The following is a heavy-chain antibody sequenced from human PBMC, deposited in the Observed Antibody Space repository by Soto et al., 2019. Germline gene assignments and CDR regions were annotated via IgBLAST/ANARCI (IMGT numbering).Heavy chain of an antibody. D-gene: IGHD2-15*01. CDR1: GYTFTNYA. Sequence: QVQLVQSGAEVKKPGASVKVSCQASGYTFTNYAISWVRQAPGQGLEWMGWISASTRNTDQAQNFQGRGTMTIETSTNTANMELRSLRSDDTAVYYCARCYCSVGSFYACWHFDLWGRGTLVTVSS. V-gene: IGHV1-18*01. CDR2: ISASTRNT. J-gene: IGHJ2*01. CDR3: ARCYCSVGSFYACWHFDL.